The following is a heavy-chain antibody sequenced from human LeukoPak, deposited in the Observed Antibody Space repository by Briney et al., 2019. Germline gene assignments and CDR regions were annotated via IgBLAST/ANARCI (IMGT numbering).Heavy chain of an antibody. J-gene: IGHJ4*02. D-gene: IGHD2-21*01. V-gene: IGHV4-4*02. CDR2: IWPSGST. Sequence: SLRLSCAASGFTFSSYSMNWVRQAPGQGLEWIGYIWPSGSTNYNPSLSGRVAISLDKSRNHFTLMVTAVTAADTAFYYCARKGPEHLPTYFDHWGRGILVTVSS. CDR1: GFTFSSYS. CDR3: ARKGPEHLPTYFDH.